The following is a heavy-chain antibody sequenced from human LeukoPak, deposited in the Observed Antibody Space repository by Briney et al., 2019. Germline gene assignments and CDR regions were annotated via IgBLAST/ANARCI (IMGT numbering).Heavy chain of an antibody. CDR3: AKIPKGGYFDS. CDR1: GFTFNNYA. Sequence: PGGSLRLSCAASGFTFNNYAMNWVRQAPGKGLEWVSHISPSGDSTYYADSVKGRFTISRDSSKNTLSLQMNSLRAEDTAVYYCAKIPKGGYFDSWGQGTLVNVSS. CDR2: ISPSGDST. V-gene: IGHV3-23*01. J-gene: IGHJ4*02. D-gene: IGHD2-2*02.